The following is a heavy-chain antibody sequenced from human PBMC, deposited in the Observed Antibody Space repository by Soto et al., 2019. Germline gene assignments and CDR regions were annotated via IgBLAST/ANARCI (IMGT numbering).Heavy chain of an antibody. J-gene: IGHJ6*02. CDR2: ISYDGSNK. CDR3: EKDIAAAGPYYYYYGMDV. D-gene: IGHD6-13*01. Sequence: QVQLVESGGGVVQPGRSLRLSCAASGFTFSSYGMHWVRQAPGKGLEWVAVISYDGSNKYYADSVKGRFTISRDNSKNTLYLQMNSMRADDTAVYYWEKDIAAAGPYYYYYGMDVWGQGTTVTVAS. V-gene: IGHV3-30*18. CDR1: GFTFSSYG.